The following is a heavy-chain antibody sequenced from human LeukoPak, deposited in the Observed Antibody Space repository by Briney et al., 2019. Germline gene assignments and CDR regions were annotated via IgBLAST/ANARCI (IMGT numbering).Heavy chain of an antibody. Sequence: PSETLSLTCIVSGGSISSGSYYWSWIRQPAGKGLEWIGRINTSGSTNYNPSLKSRVTISVDTSKNQFSLKLSSVTAADTAVYYCAIDRGYYDSSGYVNWLDPWGQGTLVTVSS. J-gene: IGHJ5*02. V-gene: IGHV4-61*02. CDR1: GGSISSGSYY. CDR2: INTSGST. CDR3: AIDRGYYDSSGYVNWLDP. D-gene: IGHD3-22*01.